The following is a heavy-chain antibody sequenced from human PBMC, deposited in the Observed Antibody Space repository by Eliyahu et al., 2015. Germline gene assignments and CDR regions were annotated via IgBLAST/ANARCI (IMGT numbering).Heavy chain of an antibody. CDR1: GFTFSNXW. Sequence: EVQLVESGGGLGQPGGSLRLSCAGSGFTFSNXWIYWVRQAPGKGLEWVSRITGDGXGKKYADSVRGRSLISRDNGDNTVYLQMNSLRVDDTAVYYCTRXASGPYSGMDVWGQGTTVTVSS. CDR3: TRXASGPYSGMDV. CDR2: ITGDGXGK. D-gene: IGHD6-19*01. V-gene: IGHV3-74*03. J-gene: IGHJ6*02.